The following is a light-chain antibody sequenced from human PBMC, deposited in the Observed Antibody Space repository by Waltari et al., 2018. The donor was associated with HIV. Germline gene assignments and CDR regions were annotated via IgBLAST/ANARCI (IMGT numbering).Light chain of an antibody. CDR2: EDN. CDR1: ALPEPY. CDR3: FSTDSNSDQRV. V-gene: IGLV3-10*01. Sequence: SYELTQPPSVSVSPGQTATITCSGDALPEPYVSWYQKKSGQAPVVVIFEDNKRPSGIPQRISGSKSGALASLTITWAQVDDEADYYCFSTDSNSDQRVFGGGTKLTVL. J-gene: IGLJ2*01.